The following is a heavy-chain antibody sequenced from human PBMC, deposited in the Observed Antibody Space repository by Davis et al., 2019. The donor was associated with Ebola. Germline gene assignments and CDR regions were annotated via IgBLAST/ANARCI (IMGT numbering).Heavy chain of an antibody. J-gene: IGHJ5*02. CDR3: AKCGNYYGSGSYYNQNWFDP. V-gene: IGHV3-23*01. CDR1: GFTFSSYA. CDR2: ISGSGGST. Sequence: GESLKISCAASGFTFSSYAMSWVRQAPGKGLEWVSAISGSGGSTYYADSVKGRFTISRDNSKNTLYLQMNSLRAEDTAVYYCAKCGNYYGSGSYYNQNWFDPWGQGILVTVSS. D-gene: IGHD3-10*01.